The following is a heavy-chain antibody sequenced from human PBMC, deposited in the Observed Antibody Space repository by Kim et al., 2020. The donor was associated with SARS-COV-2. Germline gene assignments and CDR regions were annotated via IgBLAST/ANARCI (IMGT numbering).Heavy chain of an antibody. D-gene: IGHD3-9*01. Sequence: GESLKISCKGSGYSFTSYWISWVRQMPGKGLEWMGRIDPSDSYTNYSPSFQGHVTISADKSISTAYLQWSSLKASDTAMYYCARHYDILTGPLGDWFDPWGQGTLVTVSS. J-gene: IGHJ5*02. CDR1: GYSFTSYW. CDR2: IDPSDSYT. CDR3: ARHYDILTGPLGDWFDP. V-gene: IGHV5-10-1*01.